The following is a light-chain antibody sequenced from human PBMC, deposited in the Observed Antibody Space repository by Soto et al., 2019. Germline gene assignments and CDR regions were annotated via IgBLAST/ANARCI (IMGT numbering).Light chain of an antibody. CDR2: ASS. V-gene: IGLV2-14*01. CDR3: ISYTSGSTIYV. J-gene: IGLJ1*01. CDR1: SSDVGSYNY. Sequence: QSLLTQPASVSGSPGQSITISCTGTSSDVGSYNYVSWYQQHPGKAPRLMIYASSNRPPGVSHRFSGSRSGNTASLTISGLQAEDEADYFCISYTSGSTIYVLGSGTKVTVL.